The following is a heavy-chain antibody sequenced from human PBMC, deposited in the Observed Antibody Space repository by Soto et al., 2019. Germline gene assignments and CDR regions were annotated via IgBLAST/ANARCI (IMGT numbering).Heavy chain of an antibody. V-gene: IGHV1-69*01. J-gene: IGHJ6*02. Sequence: QVPLVQSGAEVKKPGSSVKVSCKASGGTFSSYAISWVRQAPGQGLEWMGGIIPIFGTANYAQKFQGRVTITADESTSTAYMELSSLRSEDTAVYYCASPPRGCSSTSCYIDYYYGMDVWGQGTTVTVSS. CDR3: ASPPRGCSSTSCYIDYYYGMDV. CDR2: IIPIFGTA. D-gene: IGHD2-2*02. CDR1: GGTFSSYA.